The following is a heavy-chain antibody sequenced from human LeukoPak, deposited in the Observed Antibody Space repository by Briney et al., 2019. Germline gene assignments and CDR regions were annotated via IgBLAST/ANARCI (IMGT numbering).Heavy chain of an antibody. J-gene: IGHJ3*02. CDR2: INPNSGGT. CDR1: GYTFTGYY. Sequence: ASVKVSCKASGYTFTGYYMHWVRQAPGQGLEWMGWINPNSGGTNYAQKFQGRVTMTRDTSISTAYMELSRLRSDDTAVYYCARDLTLTDAFDIWGQGTMATVPS. CDR3: ARDLTLTDAFDI. V-gene: IGHV1-2*02.